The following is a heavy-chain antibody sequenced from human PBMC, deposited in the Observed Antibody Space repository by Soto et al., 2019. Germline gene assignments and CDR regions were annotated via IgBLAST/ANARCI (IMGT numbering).Heavy chain of an antibody. V-gene: IGHV3-30*18. Sequence: GSLRLSCAASGFTFSSYGMHWVRQAPGKGLEWVAVISYDGSNKYYADSVKGRFTISRDNPKNTLYLQMNSLRAEDTAVYYCAKDPAVYYGMDVWGQGTTVTVSS. CDR1: GFTFSSYG. CDR3: AKDPAVYYGMDV. J-gene: IGHJ6*02. CDR2: ISYDGSNK.